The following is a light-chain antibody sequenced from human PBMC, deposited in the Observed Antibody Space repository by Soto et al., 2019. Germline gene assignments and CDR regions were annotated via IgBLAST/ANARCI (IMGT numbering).Light chain of an antibody. CDR3: SSYAGSNWYV. CDR2: EVS. J-gene: IGLJ1*01. CDR1: NSDVGGYNY. V-gene: IGLV2-8*01. Sequence: QSALTQPPSASGSPGQSVTISCTGTNSDVGGYNYVSWYQQYPGKAPRLIIYEVSERPSGVPDRFSGSKSGNTASLTVSGLQTADEADYYCSSYAGSNWYVFGTGTRSPS.